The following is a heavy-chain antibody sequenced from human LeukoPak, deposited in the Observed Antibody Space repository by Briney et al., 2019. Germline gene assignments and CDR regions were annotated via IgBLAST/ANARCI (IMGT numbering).Heavy chain of an antibody. J-gene: IGHJ3*02. CDR1: GGSISSGANY. Sequence: SQTPSLTCTVSGGSISSGANYWSWIRQPPGRGLEWIGYISHSESAYYSPSLESRITISVDTSKNQFSLKLSSVTAADTAVYYCARRLALRFGELYDAFDIWGQGTMVTVSS. CDR3: ARRLALRFGELYDAFDI. V-gene: IGHV4-30-2*01. D-gene: IGHD3-10*01. CDR2: ISHSESA.